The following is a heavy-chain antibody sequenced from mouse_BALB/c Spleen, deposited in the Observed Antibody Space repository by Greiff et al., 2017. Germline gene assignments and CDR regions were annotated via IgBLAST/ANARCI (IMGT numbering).Heavy chain of an antibody. D-gene: IGHD2-4*01. CDR3: ARLDYGNAMDY. CDR2: IDPANGNT. Sequence: EVKLQESGAELVKPGASVKLSCTASGFNIKDTYMHWVKQRPEQGLEWIGRIDPANGNTKYDPKFQGKATITADTSSNTAYLQLSSLTSEDTAVYYCARLDYGNAMDYWGQGTSVTVSS. V-gene: IGHV14-3*02. J-gene: IGHJ4*01. CDR1: GFNIKDTY.